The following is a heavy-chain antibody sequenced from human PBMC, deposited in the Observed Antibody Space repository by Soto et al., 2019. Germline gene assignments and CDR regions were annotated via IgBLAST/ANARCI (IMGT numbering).Heavy chain of an antibody. CDR2: ISGSGGST. J-gene: IGHJ4*02. CDR1: GFTFSSTA. D-gene: IGHD2-2*01. V-gene: IGHV3-23*01. Sequence: GGSLRLSCAASGFTFSSTAMSWVRQAPGKGLEWVSGISGSGGSTYYADSVKGRFTIFRDNSKNTVYLQMNSLRAEDTAVYYCAKGGGYCSRTSRPITPDSWGQGTLVTVSS. CDR3: AKGGGYCSRTSRPITPDS.